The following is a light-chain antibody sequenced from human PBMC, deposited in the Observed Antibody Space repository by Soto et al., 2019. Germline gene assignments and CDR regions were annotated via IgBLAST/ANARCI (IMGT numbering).Light chain of an antibody. CDR2: EGT. Sequence: QSVPTQPASVSGSPGQSITISCTGTNSDVGGYNRVSWYQQHPGKAPKLMIYEGTKRPSGVSNRFSGSKSGNTASLTISGLQAEDEADYFCCSFAGGRTFRFGGGTKLTVL. J-gene: IGLJ2*01. CDR3: CSFAGGRTFR. CDR1: NSDVGGYNR. V-gene: IGLV2-23*03.